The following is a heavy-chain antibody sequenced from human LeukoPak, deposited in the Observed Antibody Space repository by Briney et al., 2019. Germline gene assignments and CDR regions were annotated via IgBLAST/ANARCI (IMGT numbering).Heavy chain of an antibody. V-gene: IGHV3-23*01. J-gene: IGHJ4*02. CDR2: ISGSGGST. CDR3: AKSSGYQPRYFDY. D-gene: IGHD3-22*01. Sequence: GGSLRLSCVASGFIFSSYAMSWVRQAPGKGLEWVSGISGSGGSTYYADSVKGRFTISRDNSKNTLYLQMNSLRAEDTAVYYCAKSSGYQPRYFDYWGQGTLVTVSS. CDR1: GFIFSSYA.